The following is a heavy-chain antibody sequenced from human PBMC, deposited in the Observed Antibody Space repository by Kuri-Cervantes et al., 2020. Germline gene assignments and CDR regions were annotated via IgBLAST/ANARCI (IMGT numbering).Heavy chain of an antibody. D-gene: IGHD3-22*01. J-gene: IGHJ4*02. CDR3: ARDRGYYDSSGYLGDEFDY. Sequence: GESLKISCAVSGFIFSDYAMHWVRQAPGKGPEWVAVITHDGGNEYYIDSVKGRFTISRDNSKNTLYLQMNSLRAEDTAVYYCARDRGYYDSSGYLGDEFDYWGQGTLVTVSS. CDR1: GFIFSDYA. V-gene: IGHV3-30*03. CDR2: ITHDGGNE.